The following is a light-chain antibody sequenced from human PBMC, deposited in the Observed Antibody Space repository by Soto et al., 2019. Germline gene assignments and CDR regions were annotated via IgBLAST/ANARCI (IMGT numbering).Light chain of an antibody. V-gene: IGKV1-39*01. Sequence: DIQMPQSPSSLSASVGDRVTITCRASQSISSYLNWYQQKPGKAPKLLIYAASSLQSGVPSRFSGSESATEITLTIGSLHCADVATYYCQQSHSTSGTFGGVTKVDIK. J-gene: IGKJ4*01. CDR2: AAS. CDR1: QSISSY. CDR3: QQSHSTSGT.